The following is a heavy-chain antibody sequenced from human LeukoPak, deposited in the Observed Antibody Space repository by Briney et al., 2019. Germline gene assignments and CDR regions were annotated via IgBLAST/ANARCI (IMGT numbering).Heavy chain of an antibody. Sequence: SETLSLICTVSGGSLSSYYWSWIRQPPGKGLEWIGYIYYSGSTNYNPSLKSRVTISVDTSKNQFSLKLSSVTAADTAVYYCARGHVDTAMVLGYWGQGTLVTVSS. CDR3: ARGHVDTAMVLGY. V-gene: IGHV4-59*01. J-gene: IGHJ4*02. CDR2: IYYSGST. CDR1: GGSLSSYY. D-gene: IGHD5-18*01.